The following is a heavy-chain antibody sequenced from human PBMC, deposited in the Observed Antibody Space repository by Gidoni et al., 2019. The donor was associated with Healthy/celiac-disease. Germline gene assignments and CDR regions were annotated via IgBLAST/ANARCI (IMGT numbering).Heavy chain of an antibody. Sequence: EVQLVESGGVVVQPGGSLRLSCAASGFTFDDYAMHWVRQAPGKGLEWVSLISWDGGSTYYADSVKSRFTISRDNSKNSLYLQMNSLRAEDTALYYCAKAKDSSSSTHFDYWGQGTLVTVSS. J-gene: IGHJ4*02. D-gene: IGHD6-6*01. CDR3: AKAKDSSSSTHFDY. CDR2: ISWDGGST. CDR1: GFTFDDYA. V-gene: IGHV3-43D*03.